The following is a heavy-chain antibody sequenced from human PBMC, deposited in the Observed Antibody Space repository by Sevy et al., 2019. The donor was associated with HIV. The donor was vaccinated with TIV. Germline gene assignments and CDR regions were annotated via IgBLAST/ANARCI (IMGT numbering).Heavy chain of an antibody. V-gene: IGHV3-48*01. J-gene: IGHJ4*02. Sequence: GGSLRLSCAASGFTFSSYSMNWVHQAPGKGLEWVSYISSSSSTIYYADSVKGRFTISRDNAKNSLYLQMNSLRAEDTAVYYCASGVGYDFWSGYPYYFDYWGQGTLVTVSS. CDR2: ISSSSSTI. D-gene: IGHD3-3*01. CDR3: ASGVGYDFWSGYPYYFDY. CDR1: GFTFSSYS.